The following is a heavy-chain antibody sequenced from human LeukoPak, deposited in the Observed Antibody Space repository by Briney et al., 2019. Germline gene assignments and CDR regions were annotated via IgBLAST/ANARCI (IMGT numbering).Heavy chain of an antibody. CDR3: AREGRMGTADAFDV. V-gene: IGHV3-13*01. Sequence: GGSLRLSCAASGFTFNNYEMHWVRQTAGKGLEWVSAVGIAADTFYAGSVKGRFSISRDNAESSLFLQMNSLRAGDTAVCYCAREGRMGTADAFDVWGQGTMVTVSS. CDR1: GFTFNNYE. CDR2: VGIAADT. J-gene: IGHJ3*01. D-gene: IGHD1-14*01.